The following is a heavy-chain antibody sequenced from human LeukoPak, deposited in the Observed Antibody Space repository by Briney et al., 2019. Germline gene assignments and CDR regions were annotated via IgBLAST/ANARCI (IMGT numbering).Heavy chain of an antibody. Sequence: ASVKVSCKASGYTFTGYYMHWVRQAPGQGLEWMGWINPNSGGTNYAQKFQGRVTMTGDTSISTAYMELSRLRSDDTAVYYCARGSFVVVPAAPTTDYWGQGTLVTVSS. D-gene: IGHD2-2*01. CDR2: INPNSGGT. J-gene: IGHJ4*02. CDR3: ARGSFVVVPAAPTTDY. CDR1: GYTFTGYY. V-gene: IGHV1-2*02.